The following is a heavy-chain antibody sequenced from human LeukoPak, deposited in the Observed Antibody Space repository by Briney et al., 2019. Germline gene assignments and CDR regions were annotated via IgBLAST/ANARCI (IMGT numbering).Heavy chain of an antibody. J-gene: IGHJ4*02. V-gene: IGHV4-34*01. Sequence: SETLSLTCAVYGGSFSGYYWSWIRQPPGKGLEWIGEINHSGSTNYNPSLKSRVTISVDTSKNQFSLKLSSVTAADTAVYYCASKIAASGYHFDYWGQGTLVTVSS. CDR2: INHSGST. CDR3: ASKIAASGYHFDY. CDR1: GGSFSGYY. D-gene: IGHD6-13*01.